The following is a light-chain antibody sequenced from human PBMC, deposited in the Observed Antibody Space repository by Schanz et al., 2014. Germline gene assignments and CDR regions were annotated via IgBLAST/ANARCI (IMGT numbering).Light chain of an antibody. CDR3: CSFAGSHVV. J-gene: IGLJ2*01. Sequence: QSALTQPASVSGSPGQSITISCTGTSSDVGAYRYVSWYQQHPGKAPKLIISEVNKRPSGVPDRFSGSKSGNTASLTISGLQTEDEAHYYCCSFAGSHVVFGGGTKLTVL. CDR1: SSDVGAYRY. CDR2: EVN. V-gene: IGLV2-23*02.